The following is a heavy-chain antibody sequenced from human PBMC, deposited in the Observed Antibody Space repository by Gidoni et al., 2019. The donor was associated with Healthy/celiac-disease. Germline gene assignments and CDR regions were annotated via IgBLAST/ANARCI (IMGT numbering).Heavy chain of an antibody. CDR3: ARGELVYYGSGSYYKSAFDI. CDR1: GFTFDDYG. D-gene: IGHD3-10*01. CDR2: INWNGGST. J-gene: IGHJ3*02. Sequence: EVQLVESGGGVVRPGGSLRLSCAAAGFTFDDYGMRWVRQAPGKGLEWVSGINWNGGSTGYADSVKGLFTISRDNAKNSLYLQMNSLRAEDTALYYCARGELVYYGSGSYYKSAFDIWGQGTMVTVSS. V-gene: IGHV3-20*04.